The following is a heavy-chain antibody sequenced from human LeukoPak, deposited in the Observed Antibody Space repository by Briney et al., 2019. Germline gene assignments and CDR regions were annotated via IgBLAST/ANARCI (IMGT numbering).Heavy chain of an antibody. J-gene: IGHJ4*02. D-gene: IGHD6-19*01. CDR1: GYTFTNYY. CDR2: INHSGGST. Sequence: GASVKVSCKASGYTFTNYYMHWVRQAPGQGVEWMGIINHSGGSTSYAKKFEGRVTMTRDTSTSTVYMELSSLRSEDTAVFYCARDSGWSIWGQGTLVTVSS. CDR3: ARDSGWSI. V-gene: IGHV1-46*01.